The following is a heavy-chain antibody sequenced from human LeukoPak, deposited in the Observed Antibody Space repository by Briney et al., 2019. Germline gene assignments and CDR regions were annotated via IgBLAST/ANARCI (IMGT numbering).Heavy chain of an antibody. CDR2: IYSSGST. J-gene: IGHJ4*02. CDR1: GFAASSSY. D-gene: IGHD3-22*01. Sequence: GGSLRPSCAASGFAASSSYMSWVRQAPGKGLEWVSIIYSSGSTYYADSVKGRFTISRDSSKNTLYLQMNSLRAEDTAVYYCARASSGYPHYYFDYWGQGTLVTVSS. V-gene: IGHV3-53*01. CDR3: ARASSGYPHYYFDY.